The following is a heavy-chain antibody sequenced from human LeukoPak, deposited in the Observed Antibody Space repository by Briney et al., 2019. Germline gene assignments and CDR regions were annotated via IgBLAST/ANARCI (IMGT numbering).Heavy chain of an antibody. V-gene: IGHV4-59*12. CDR1: GGSISSYY. CDR2: IYYSGST. CDR3: ASRNVVVPAAPRFDP. Sequence: SETLSLTCTVSGGSISSYYWSWIRQPPGKGLEWIGYIYYSGSTNYNPSLKSRVTISVDTSKNQFSLKLSSVTAADTAVYYCASRNVVVPAAPRFDPWGQGTLVTVSS. J-gene: IGHJ5*02. D-gene: IGHD2-2*01.